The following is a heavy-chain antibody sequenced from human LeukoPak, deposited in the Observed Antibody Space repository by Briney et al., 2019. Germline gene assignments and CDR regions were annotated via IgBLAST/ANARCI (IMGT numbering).Heavy chain of an antibody. CDR1: GFTFNTYG. J-gene: IGHJ4*02. D-gene: IGHD1-26*01. V-gene: IGHV3-33*01. CDR3: ARDLAKGRYFDY. Sequence: GGSLRLSCAASGFTFNTYGMHWVRQTPGKGLEWVSVIWFDGSKIYYTDSVKRRFTISRDNSKNTLFLQMNSLRAEDSGVYYCARDLAKGRYFDYWGEGTLVTVSS. CDR2: IWFDGSKI.